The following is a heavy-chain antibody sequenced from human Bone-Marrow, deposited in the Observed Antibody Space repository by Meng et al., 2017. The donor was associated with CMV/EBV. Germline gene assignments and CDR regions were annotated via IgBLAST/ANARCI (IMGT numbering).Heavy chain of an antibody. J-gene: IGHJ1*01. V-gene: IGHV3-30*02. D-gene: IGHD5/OR15-5a*01. Sequence: GGSLTLSCAASGFTFSSYEMNWVRQAPGKGLEWVAFIRYDGSNKYYADSVKGRFTISRDNSKNTLYLQMNSLRAEDTAVYYCAKDRGDLGVSASFQHWGQGTLVTVSS. CDR3: AKDRGDLGVSASFQH. CDR2: IRYDGSNK. CDR1: GFTFSSYE.